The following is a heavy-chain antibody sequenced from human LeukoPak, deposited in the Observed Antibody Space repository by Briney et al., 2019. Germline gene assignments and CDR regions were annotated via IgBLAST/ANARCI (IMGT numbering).Heavy chain of an antibody. CDR2: IRYDGSNK. CDR1: GFTFSSYA. J-gene: IGHJ4*02. V-gene: IGHV3-30*02. CDR3: AKGGGGHFDY. Sequence: PGRSLRLSCAASGFTFSSYAMHWVRQAPGKGLEWVAFIRYDGSNKYYADSVKGRFTISRDNSKNTLYLQMNSLRAEDTAVYYCAKGGGGHFDYWGQGTLVTVSS. D-gene: IGHD3-16*01.